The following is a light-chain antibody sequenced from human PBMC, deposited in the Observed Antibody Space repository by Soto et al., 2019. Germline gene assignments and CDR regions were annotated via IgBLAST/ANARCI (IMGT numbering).Light chain of an antibody. Sequence: DIQMTQSPSSLSASVGDRVTITCRASQGISNYLAWYQQKPGKVPKLLIYAASTLQSGVPSRFSGSGSGTDFTLTISSLQPEDVATYYCQKYNSAPPLVTFGGGTKVEIK. CDR1: QGISNY. CDR3: QKYNSAPPLVT. V-gene: IGKV1-27*01. J-gene: IGKJ4*01. CDR2: AAS.